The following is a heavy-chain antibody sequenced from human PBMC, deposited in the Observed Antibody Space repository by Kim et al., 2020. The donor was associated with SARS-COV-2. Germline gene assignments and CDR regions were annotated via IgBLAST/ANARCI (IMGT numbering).Heavy chain of an antibody. CDR3: TRIWRTSQVHYALDF. CDR1: GITFGDYA. D-gene: IGHD1-1*01. CDR2: IRTKAYGGTT. V-gene: IGHV3-49*04. J-gene: IGHJ6*02. Sequence: GGSLRLSCRTSGITFGDYAINWVRQAPGKGLEWVGFIRTKAYGGTTEYAASVIGRFTFSRDDSQSIAYLQMNSLKIEDTAVYYCTRIWRTSQVHYALDFWGQGTAVTVSS.